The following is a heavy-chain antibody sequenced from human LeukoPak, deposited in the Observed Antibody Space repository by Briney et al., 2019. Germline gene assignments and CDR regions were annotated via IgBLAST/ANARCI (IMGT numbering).Heavy chain of an antibody. Sequence: ASVKVSCKASGYTFTSHGITWVRQAPGQGLEWMGWISVYNGNTNYAQKVQARVTMTTDTSTSTAYMELRSLRSDDTAVYYCARDEGYSYGVNRGFFTWGQGTLVTVSS. CDR3: ARDEGYSYGVNRGFFT. D-gene: IGHD5-18*01. V-gene: IGHV1-18*01. CDR1: GYTFTSHG. CDR2: ISVYNGNT. J-gene: IGHJ5*02.